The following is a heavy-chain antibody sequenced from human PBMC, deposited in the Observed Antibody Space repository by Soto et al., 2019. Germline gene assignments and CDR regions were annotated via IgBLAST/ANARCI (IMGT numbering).Heavy chain of an antibody. J-gene: IGHJ4*02. CDR2: ISSTGSA. CDR3: AGRRAPWDNEDWTTYGSVPVDF. Sequence: QLQLQESGPGLVKPSETLSLTCTVSGVSISSSDYFWGWIRQPPGKGLEWLGTISSTGSAYYNPSLKSRVAISIDTSHNHFSLKQTSVTATDTAVYYCAGRRAPWDNEDWTTYGSVPVDFWGQGTLVTVSS. CDR1: GVSISSSDYF. V-gene: IGHV4-39*02. D-gene: IGHD3-10*01.